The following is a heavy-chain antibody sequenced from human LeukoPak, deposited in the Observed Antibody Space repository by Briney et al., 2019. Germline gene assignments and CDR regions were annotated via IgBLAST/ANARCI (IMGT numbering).Heavy chain of an antibody. J-gene: IGHJ4*02. CDR3: AKAHSSSWYGGYYFDY. CDR1: GFTFSSYA. Sequence: GGSLRLSCGASGFTFSSYAMAWVRQAPGKGLEWVSAISGSGGSTYYADSVKGRFTISRDNSKNTLYLQMNSLRAEDTAVYYCAKAHSSSWYGGYYFDYWGQGTLVTVSS. D-gene: IGHD6-13*01. CDR2: ISGSGGST. V-gene: IGHV3-23*01.